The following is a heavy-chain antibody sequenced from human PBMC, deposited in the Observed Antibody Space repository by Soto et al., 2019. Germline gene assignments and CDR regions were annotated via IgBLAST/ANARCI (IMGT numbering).Heavy chain of an antibody. J-gene: IGHJ4*02. CDR3: ATQIVATTGVDY. CDR1: GGTFSSYT. CDR2: IIPILGIA. V-gene: IGHV1-69*02. Sequence: SVKVSCKASGGTFSSYTISWVRQAPGQGLERMGRIIPILGIANYAQKFQGRVTITADKSTSTAYMELSSLRSEDTAVYYCATQIVATTGVDYWGQGTLVTVSS. D-gene: IGHD5-12*01.